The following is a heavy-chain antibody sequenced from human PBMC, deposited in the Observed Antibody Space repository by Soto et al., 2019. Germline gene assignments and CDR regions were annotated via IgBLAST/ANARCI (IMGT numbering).Heavy chain of an antibody. Sequence: PGGSLRLSCAASGFTFSSYAMSWVRQAPGKGLEWVSAISGSGGSTYYADSVKGRFTISRDNSKNTLYLQMNSLRAEDTAVYYCAKVLHYYDSSGYPHRDVAFDIWGQGTMVTVSS. V-gene: IGHV3-23*01. CDR1: GFTFSSYA. J-gene: IGHJ3*02. CDR2: ISGSGGST. CDR3: AKVLHYYDSSGYPHRDVAFDI. D-gene: IGHD3-22*01.